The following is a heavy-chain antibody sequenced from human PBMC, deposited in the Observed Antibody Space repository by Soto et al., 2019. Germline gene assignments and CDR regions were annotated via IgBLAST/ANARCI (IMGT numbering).Heavy chain of an antibody. CDR1: GFIFDAYS. V-gene: IGHV3-48*02. Sequence: PGGSLRLSCAASGFIFDAYSMNWVRQAPGKGLEWVSHIGPRSNYRDYADSVKGRLTISRDNAKNSLYLQMNSLRDEDTAVYYCARDQNWSSDYWGQGIPVTVSS. CDR3: ARDQNWSSDY. CDR2: IGPRSNYR. J-gene: IGHJ4*02.